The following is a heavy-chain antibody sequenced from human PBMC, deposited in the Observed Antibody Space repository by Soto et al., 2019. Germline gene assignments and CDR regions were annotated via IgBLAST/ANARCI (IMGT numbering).Heavy chain of an antibody. CDR3: ARMAY. V-gene: IGHV3-21*06. J-gene: IGHJ4*02. CDR1: VFPFSLYS. Sequence: PWGSLRISCESSVFPFSLYSLNWVRQAPGKGLEWVSSISSGGNDISYAESVEGRFFTSRDNFNNVLYLDMNNLRHEDTAVYYCARMAYWGQGTMVTVSS. CDR2: ISSGGNDI.